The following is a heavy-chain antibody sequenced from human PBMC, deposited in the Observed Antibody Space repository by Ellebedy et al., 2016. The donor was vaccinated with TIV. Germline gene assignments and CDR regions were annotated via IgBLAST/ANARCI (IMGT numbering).Heavy chain of an antibody. CDR3: AKDTKLLWFGTAFDY. V-gene: IGHV3-23*01. Sequence: GGSLRLSCAASGFTFSSYAMSWVRQAPGKGLEWVSAISGSGGTYYADSVKGRFTISRDNSKNTLYLQMNSLRAEDTAVYYCAKDTKLLWFGTAFDYWGQGTLVTVSS. CDR1: GFTFSSYA. D-gene: IGHD3-10*01. J-gene: IGHJ4*02. CDR2: ISGSGGT.